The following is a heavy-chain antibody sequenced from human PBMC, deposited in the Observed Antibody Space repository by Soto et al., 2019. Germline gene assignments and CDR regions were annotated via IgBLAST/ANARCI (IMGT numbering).Heavy chain of an antibody. J-gene: IGHJ4*02. CDR1: GFTFSSYS. CDR3: ARKKPAAEFDY. Sequence: PXGSLLLSCAASGFTFSSYSMTWVRQAPGKGLEWVSAISGGGGSIYYADSVKGRFTISRDNSKNTLYLQMNSLRAEDTAVYYCARKKPAAEFDYWGQGTLVTVYS. V-gene: IGHV3-23*01. CDR2: ISGGGGSI.